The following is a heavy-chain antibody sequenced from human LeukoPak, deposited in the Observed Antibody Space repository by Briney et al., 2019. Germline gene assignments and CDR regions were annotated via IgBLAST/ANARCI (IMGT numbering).Heavy chain of an antibody. D-gene: IGHD6-13*01. Sequence: SETLSLTCNVSGDSVSSYHWSWIRQPPGKGLEWIGYIHYGGSANYNPSLGSRVTISADASKRHFSLKLSSVTAADTAVYYCARVGSSSWYGGWFDPWGQGTLVTVSS. CDR3: ARVGSSSWYGGWFDP. V-gene: IGHV4-59*02. CDR1: GDSVSSYH. J-gene: IGHJ5*02. CDR2: IHYGGSA.